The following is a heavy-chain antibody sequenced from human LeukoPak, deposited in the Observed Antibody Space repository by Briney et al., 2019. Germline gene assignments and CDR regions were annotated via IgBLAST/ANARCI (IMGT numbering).Heavy chain of an antibody. CDR1: GFTFSSYA. CDR3: AREVAAAGNNWFDP. D-gene: IGHD6-13*01. Sequence: GGSLRLSCAASGFTFSSYAMHWVRQAPGKGLEWVAVISYDGSNKYYADSVKGRFTISRDNSKNTLYLQMNSLRAEDTAVYYCAREVAAAGNNWFDPWGQGTLVTVSS. V-gene: IGHV3-30*04. CDR2: ISYDGSNK. J-gene: IGHJ5*02.